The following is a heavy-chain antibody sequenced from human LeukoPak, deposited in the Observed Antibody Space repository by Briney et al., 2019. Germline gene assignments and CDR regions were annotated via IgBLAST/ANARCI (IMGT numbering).Heavy chain of an antibody. V-gene: IGHV4-39*07. J-gene: IGHJ3*02. CDR3: ATADGYGLVGI. D-gene: IGHD3-10*01. CDR1: GVSIRSGSNC. CDR2: IYSSSNT. Sequence: PAETLSLTCSVSGVSIRSGSNCWVWIRQPPGKTREWIASIYSSSNTYYNPSVKIRVIILIDTTKNHFSLNLTSVTAADTAVYYCATADGYGLVGISGPGTLVTASS.